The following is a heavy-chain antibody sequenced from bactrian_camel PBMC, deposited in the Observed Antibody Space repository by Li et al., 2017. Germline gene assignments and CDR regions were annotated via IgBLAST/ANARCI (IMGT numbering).Heavy chain of an antibody. J-gene: IGHJ4*01. D-gene: IGHD5*01. CDR1: GYTYNRNC. Sequence: VQLVESGGGSVQAGGSLRLSCAASGYTYNRNCMAWFRQVPGKEREVVAALDSDGSITYADSVEGRFAISKDKALNTLYLQMNSLKPEDTAMYYCAADANRRARGWEYGRDWFCRPTANEYNDWGQGTQVTVS. CDR2: LDSDGSI. V-gene: IGHV3S53*01. CDR3: AADANRRARGWEYGRDWFCRPTANEYND.